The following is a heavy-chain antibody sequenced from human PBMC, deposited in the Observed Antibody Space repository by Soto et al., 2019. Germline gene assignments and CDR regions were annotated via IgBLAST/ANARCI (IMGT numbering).Heavy chain of an antibody. J-gene: IGHJ4*02. CDR1: GYSISSGSY. Sequence: PSETLSLTCVVSGYSISSGSYWGWIRQPPGKGLEWIGSIYHSGSTSYNPSLKSRVTISVDTSRNQFSLKLSSVSAADTAVYYCARDQYSSSHLVSAYWGQGALVTVSS. CDR2: IYHSGST. CDR3: ARDQYSSSHLVSAY. D-gene: IGHD6-13*01. V-gene: IGHV4-38-2*02.